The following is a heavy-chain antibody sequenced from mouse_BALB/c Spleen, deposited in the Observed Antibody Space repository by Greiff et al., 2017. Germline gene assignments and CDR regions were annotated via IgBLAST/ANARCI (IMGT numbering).Heavy chain of an antibody. Sequence: VQLQQSGAELVKPGASVKLSCTASGFNIKDTYMHWVKQRPEQGLEWIGRIDPANGNTKYDPKFQGKATITADTSSNTAYLQLSSLTSEDTAVYYCARGLLLRGYAMDYWGQGTSVTVSS. CDR1: GFNIKDTY. D-gene: IGHD1-1*01. CDR2: IDPANGNT. J-gene: IGHJ4*01. V-gene: IGHV14-3*02. CDR3: ARGLLLRGYAMDY.